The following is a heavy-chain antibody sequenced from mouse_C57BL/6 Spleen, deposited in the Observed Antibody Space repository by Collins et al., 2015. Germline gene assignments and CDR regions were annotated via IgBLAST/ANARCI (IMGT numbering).Heavy chain of an antibody. V-gene: IGHV1-26*01. CDR2: INPNNGGT. D-gene: IGHD2-1*01. CDR3: AGYGNYPYYFDY. CDR1: GYTFTDYY. J-gene: IGHJ2*01. Sequence: CKASGYTFTDYYMNWVKQSHGKSLEWIGDINPNNGGTTYNQKFKGKATLTVDKSSSTAYMELRSLTSEDSALYYCAGYGNYPYYFDYWGQGTVLTVSS.